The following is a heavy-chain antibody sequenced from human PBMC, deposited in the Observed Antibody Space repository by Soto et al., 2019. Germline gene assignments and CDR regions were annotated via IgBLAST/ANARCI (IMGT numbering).Heavy chain of an antibody. CDR1: GGSVSSGSYY. CDR3: AREGSSSLFDY. D-gene: IGHD6-6*01. Sequence: SETLSLTCTVSGGSVSSGSYYWSWIRQPPGKGLEWIGYIYYSGSTNYNPSLKSRVTISVDTSKNQFSLKLSSVTAADTAVYYCAREGSSSLFDYWGQGTLVTVSS. J-gene: IGHJ4*02. V-gene: IGHV4-61*01. CDR2: IYYSGST.